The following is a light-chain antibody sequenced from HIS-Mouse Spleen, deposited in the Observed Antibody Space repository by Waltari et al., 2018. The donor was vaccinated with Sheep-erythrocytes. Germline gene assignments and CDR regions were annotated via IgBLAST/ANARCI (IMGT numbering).Light chain of an antibody. CDR2: DVS. V-gene: IGLV2-11*01. Sequence: QSALTQPRSVSGSPGQSVTISCPGTRSSVGGYTYVPWYQQHPGKAPKLMIYDVSKRPSGVPDRFSGSKSGNTASLTISGLQAEDEADYYCCSYAGSYTFWVFGGGTRLTVL. J-gene: IGLJ3*02. CDR3: CSYAGSYTFWV. CDR1: RSSVGGYTY.